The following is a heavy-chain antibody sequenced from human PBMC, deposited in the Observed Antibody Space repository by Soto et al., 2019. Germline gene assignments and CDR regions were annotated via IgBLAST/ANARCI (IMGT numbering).Heavy chain of an antibody. CDR3: ARPRRMGSSYSDLCY. V-gene: IGHV3-33*01. J-gene: IGHJ4*02. CDR2: IWYDGSNK. Sequence: GGSLRLSCAASGFTFSSYGMHWVRQAPGKGLEWVAVIWYDGSNKYYADSVKGRFTISRDNSKNTLYLQMNSLRAEDTAVYYCARPRRMGSSYSDLCYWGQGTLVTVSS. D-gene: IGHD6-13*01. CDR1: GFTFSSYG.